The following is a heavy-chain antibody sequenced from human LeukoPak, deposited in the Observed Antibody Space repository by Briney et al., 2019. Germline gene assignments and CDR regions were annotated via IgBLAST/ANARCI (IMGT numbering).Heavy chain of an antibody. J-gene: IGHJ4*02. CDR1: GYTFTGYY. V-gene: IGHV1-2*04. D-gene: IGHD5-24*01. Sequence: ASVKVSCKASGYTFTGYYMHWVRQAPGQGLEWMGWINPNSGSTNYAQKFQGWVTMTRDTSISTAYMELSRLRSDDTAVYYCARAAMNLDGYNWWYFDYWGQGTLVTVSS. CDR2: INPNSGST. CDR3: ARAAMNLDGYNWWYFDY.